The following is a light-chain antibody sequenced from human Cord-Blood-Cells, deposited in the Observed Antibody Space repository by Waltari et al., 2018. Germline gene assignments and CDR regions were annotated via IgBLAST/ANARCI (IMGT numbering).Light chain of an antibody. Sequence: SYELTQPPSVSVSPGQTASITCSGAKLGDKYACWYQQKPGQSPVLVIYQGSKRPPGIHERFSGSKSGNTATLTISGTQAMDEADYYCQAWDSSTAVFGTGTKVTVL. J-gene: IGLJ1*01. CDR3: QAWDSSTAV. V-gene: IGLV3-1*01. CDR1: KLGDKY. CDR2: QGS.